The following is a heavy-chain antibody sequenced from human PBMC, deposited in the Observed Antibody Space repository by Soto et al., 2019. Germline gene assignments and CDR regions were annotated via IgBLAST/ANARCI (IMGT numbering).Heavy chain of an antibody. CDR1: GFTFTSYW. V-gene: IGHV5-51*01. Sequence: PGESLKISCKGSGFTFTSYWIAWVRQMPGKGLEWMGIIYPGDSDTSYSPSFQGQVTISADKSINTAYLQWSSLKASDTAMYYCAKHEGYCSTTTCSNFDYWGQGTLATVSS. D-gene: IGHD2-2*01. J-gene: IGHJ4*02. CDR2: IYPGDSDT. CDR3: AKHEGYCSTTTCSNFDY.